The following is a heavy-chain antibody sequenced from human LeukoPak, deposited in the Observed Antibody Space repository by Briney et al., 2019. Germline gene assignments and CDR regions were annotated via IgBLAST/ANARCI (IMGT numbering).Heavy chain of an antibody. Sequence: PGGSLRLSCAASGFTFSSYAMSWVRQAXXXXXXXXXAISGSGGSTYYADSVKGRFTISRDNSKNTLYLQMNSLKTEDTAVYYCTSFGSSDYYYYGMDVWGQGTTVTVSS. CDR3: TSFGSSDYYYYGMDV. J-gene: IGHJ6*02. V-gene: IGHV3-23*01. D-gene: IGHD1-26*01. CDR1: GFTFSSYA. CDR2: ISGSGGST.